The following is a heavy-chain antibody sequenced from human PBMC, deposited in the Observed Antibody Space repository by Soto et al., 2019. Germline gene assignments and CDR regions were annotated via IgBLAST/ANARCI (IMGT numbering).Heavy chain of an antibody. CDR2: IYYSGST. CDR3: AWWDDSGYVYAFAI. D-gene: IGHD5-12*01. J-gene: IGHJ3*02. CDR1: GGSISSYY. Sequence: SETLSLTCTVSGGSISSYYWSWIRQPPGKGLEWIGYIYYSGSTNYNPSLKSRVTISVDTSKNQFSLKLSSVTAADTAVYYGAWWDDSGYVYAFAIWGQGTMVTFSS. V-gene: IGHV4-59*08.